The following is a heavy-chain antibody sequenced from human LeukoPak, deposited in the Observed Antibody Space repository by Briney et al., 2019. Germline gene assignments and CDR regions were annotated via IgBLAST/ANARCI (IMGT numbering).Heavy chain of an antibody. CDR1: GFTFSSYG. CDR2: ISYDGSNK. CDR3: AKSRPSGTSDAFDI. Sequence: PGGSLGLSCAASGFTFSSYGMHWVRQAPGKGLEWVAVISYDGSNKYYADSVKGRFTISRDNSKNTLYLQMNSLRAEDTAVYYCAKSRPSGTSDAFDIWGQGTMVTVSS. V-gene: IGHV3-30*18. D-gene: IGHD1-26*01. J-gene: IGHJ3*02.